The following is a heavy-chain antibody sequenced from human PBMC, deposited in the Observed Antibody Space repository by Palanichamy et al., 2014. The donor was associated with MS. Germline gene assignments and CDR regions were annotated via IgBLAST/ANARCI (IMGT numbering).Heavy chain of an antibody. CDR3: AKGSEEQWLRRANFGY. V-gene: IGHV3-23*01. CDR2: ISGSGGST. Sequence: EVQLLESGGGLVQPGGSLRLSCAASGFTFSSYAMSWVRQAPGKGLEWVSAISGSGGSTYYADSVKGRFTISRDNSKNTLYLQMNSLRAKDTAVYYCAKGSEEQWLRRANFGYWGQGTLVTVSS. CDR1: GFTFSSYA. D-gene: IGHD6-19*01. J-gene: IGHJ4*02.